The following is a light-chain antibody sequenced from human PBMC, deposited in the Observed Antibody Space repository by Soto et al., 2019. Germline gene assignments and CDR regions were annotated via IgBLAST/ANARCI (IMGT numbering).Light chain of an antibody. CDR1: QSISTL. J-gene: IGKJ1*01. CDR3: QQYNRDSLWT. V-gene: IGKV1-5*01. CDR2: DAS. Sequence: DIQMTQSPSTLSASVGDRVTITCRASQSISTLLAWYQQKPGKAPELLISDASSLESGVPSRFSGSGSGEEFTLTISSLQPDEFATYYCQQYNRDSLWTFGQGTKGDSK.